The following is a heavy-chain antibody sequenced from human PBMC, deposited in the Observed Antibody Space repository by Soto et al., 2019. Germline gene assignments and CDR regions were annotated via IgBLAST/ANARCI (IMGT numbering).Heavy chain of an antibody. Sequence: ASVKVSCKASGGTFSSYAISWVRQAPGQGLEWMGGIIPIFGTANYAQKFQGRVTITADESTSTAYMELSSLRSEDTAVYYCARAQGYAWLGNWFDPWGQGTLVTVSS. V-gene: IGHV1-69*13. D-gene: IGHD2-15*01. J-gene: IGHJ5*02. CDR3: ARAQGYAWLGNWFDP. CDR2: IIPIFGTA. CDR1: GGTFSSYA.